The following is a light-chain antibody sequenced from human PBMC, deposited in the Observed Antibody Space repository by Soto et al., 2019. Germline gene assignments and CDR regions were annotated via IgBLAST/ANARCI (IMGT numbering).Light chain of an antibody. Sequence: GDRVTITCLSSQTTNTWLAWYQQKPGTAPKLLIYDASSLEGGVPSKFSASGSGTEFTLTISSLQPDDLATYYCQQYISYPYTFGQGTK. CDR2: DAS. V-gene: IGKV1-5*01. CDR3: QQYISYPYT. CDR1: QTTNTW. J-gene: IGKJ2*01.